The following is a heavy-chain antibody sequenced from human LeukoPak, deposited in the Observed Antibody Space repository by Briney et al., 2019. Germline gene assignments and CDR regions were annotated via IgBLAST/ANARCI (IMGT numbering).Heavy chain of an antibody. D-gene: IGHD5-18*01. CDR2: IYYSGST. CDR1: GGSISSSSYY. J-gene: IGHJ5*02. Sequence: PSETLSLTCTVSGGSISSSSYYWGWIRQPPGKGLEWIGSIYYSGSTYYNPSLKSRVTISVDTSKNQFSLKLSSVTAADTAVYYCARAPRGYSYAYWWFDPWGQGSLVTVSS. CDR3: ARAPRGYSYAYWWFDP. V-gene: IGHV4-39*07.